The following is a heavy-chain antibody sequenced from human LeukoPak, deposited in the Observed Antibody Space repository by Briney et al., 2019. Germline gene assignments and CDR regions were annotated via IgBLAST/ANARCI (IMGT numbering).Heavy chain of an antibody. CDR1: GYTFTGYY. D-gene: IGHD3-10*01. CDR2: IIPMFGPT. J-gene: IGHJ4*02. Sequence: SVKVSCKASGYTFTGYYMHWVRRAPGQGLEWMGGIIPMFGPTNYRQRFQGRVTITADESTSTAYMELNGLRSEDTAVYYCARGRFTYVYGSRLQTGVYFDSWGQGTLVTVS. CDR3: ARGRFTYVYGSRLQTGVYFDS. V-gene: IGHV1-69*13.